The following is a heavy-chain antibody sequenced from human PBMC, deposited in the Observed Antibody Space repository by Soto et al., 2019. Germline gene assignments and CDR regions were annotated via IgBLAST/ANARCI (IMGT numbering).Heavy chain of an antibody. Sequence: QTGGSLRLSCAASGFAFTTYALHWVRQAPGKGLEWVSVISYDGSNKYFAASVKGRFTLSIDNSKNTVYLQMNSLRPEDTAVYYCARGSGFTHPREEIDGYTSQDSYYGLDVWGQGTTVTAP. D-gene: IGHD6-25*01. CDR1: GFAFTTYA. V-gene: IGHV3-30-3*01. J-gene: IGHJ6*02. CDR2: ISYDGSNK. CDR3: ARGSGFTHPREEIDGYTSQDSYYGLDV.